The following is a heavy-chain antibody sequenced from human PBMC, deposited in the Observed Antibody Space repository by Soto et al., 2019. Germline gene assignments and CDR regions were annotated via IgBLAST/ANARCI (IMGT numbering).Heavy chain of an antibody. V-gene: IGHV1-18*04. J-gene: IGHJ6*02. D-gene: IGHD3-3*01. CDR1: GYTFTSYG. Sequence: ASVKVSCKASGYTFTSYGISWVRQAPGQGLEWMGWISAYNGNTNYAQKLQGRVTMTTDTSTSTAYMELRSLRSDDTAVYYCARDTTYYDLWPGPESDYGMDVWGQGSTVTVSS. CDR3: ARDTTYYDLWPGPESDYGMDV. CDR2: ISAYNGNT.